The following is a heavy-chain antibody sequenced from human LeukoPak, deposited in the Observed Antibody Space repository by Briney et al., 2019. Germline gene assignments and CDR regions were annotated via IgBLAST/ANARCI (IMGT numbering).Heavy chain of an antibody. CDR2: INHSGST. J-gene: IGHJ4*02. D-gene: IGHD6-19*01. CDR3: ARGRGAVAGTPDFDY. V-gene: IGHV4-34*01. Sequence: PSETLSLTLAGYGGSLCGYYWSWIRQHPRKGLEWIGEINHSGSTNYNPSLKSRVTISVDTSKNQCSLKRSSVTAADTAVYYCARGRGAVAGTPDFDYWGQGTLVTVSS. CDR1: GGSLCGYY.